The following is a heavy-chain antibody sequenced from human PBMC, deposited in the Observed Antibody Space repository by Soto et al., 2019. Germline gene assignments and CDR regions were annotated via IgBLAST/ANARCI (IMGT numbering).Heavy chain of an antibody. Sequence: SETLSLTCAVSGEYISNGYYWAWIRQPPGKWLEWIGYIYYSGSTYYNPSLKSRVTISVDTSKNQFSLKLSSVTAADTAVYYCARFHLTGTTDFDYWGQGTLVTVSS. CDR1: GEYISNGYY. V-gene: IGHV4-38-2*01. J-gene: IGHJ4*02. CDR2: IYYSGST. D-gene: IGHD1-7*01. CDR3: ARFHLTGTTDFDY.